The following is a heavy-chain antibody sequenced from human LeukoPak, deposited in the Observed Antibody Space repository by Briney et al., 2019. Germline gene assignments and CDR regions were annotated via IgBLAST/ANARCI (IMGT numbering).Heavy chain of an antibody. CDR1: GFTFSSYE. V-gene: IGHV3-48*01. D-gene: IGHD6-13*01. J-gene: IGHJ4*02. CDR3: ARDSSSFDY. Sequence: GGSLRLSCAASGFTFSSYEMNWVRQAPGKGLEWVSYISSSSSTIYYADSVKGRFTISRDNAKNSLYLQMNSLRAEDTAVYYCARDSSSFDYWGQGTLVTVSS. CDR2: ISSSSSTI.